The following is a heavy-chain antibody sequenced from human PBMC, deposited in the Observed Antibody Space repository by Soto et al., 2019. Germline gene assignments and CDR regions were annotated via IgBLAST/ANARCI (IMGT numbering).Heavy chain of an antibody. CDR2: IWYDGSNK. CDR1: GFTFSSYG. J-gene: IGHJ4*02. V-gene: IGHV3-33*01. D-gene: IGHD6-6*01. Sequence: GGSLRLSCAASGFTFSSYGMHWVRQAPGKGLEWVAVIWYDGSNKYYADSVKGRFTISRDNSKNTLYLQMNSLRAEDAAVYYCARGSSIASSIDYWGQGTLVTVSS. CDR3: ARGSSIASSIDY.